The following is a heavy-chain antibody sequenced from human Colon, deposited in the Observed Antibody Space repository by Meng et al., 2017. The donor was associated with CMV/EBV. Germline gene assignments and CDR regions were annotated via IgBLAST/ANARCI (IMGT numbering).Heavy chain of an antibody. V-gene: IGHV3-66*02. CDR2: IYSGGST. J-gene: IGHJ6*02. D-gene: IGHD2-8*01. CDR3: ARDGNDCIDGVCDYYYYGMDV. CDR1: GFTVSSNY. Sequence: GGSLRLSCAASGFTVSSNYMTWVRQAPGKGLEWVSVIYSGGSTQYADSVKGRFTISRDNSKNTLYLQMHSLRAEDTAVYYCARDGNDCIDGVCDYYYYGMDVWGQGTTVTVSS.